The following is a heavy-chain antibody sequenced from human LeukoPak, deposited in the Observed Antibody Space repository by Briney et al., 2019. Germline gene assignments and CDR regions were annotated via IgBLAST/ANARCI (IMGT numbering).Heavy chain of an antibody. Sequence: SETLSPTCTVSGGSISSYYWSWIRQPAGKGLEWIGRIFTTGSTNYNPSLKSRVTMSVDTSKNQFSLRLSSVTAADTAVYYCARGSYYFPSGSFDYWGQGTLVTVSS. D-gene: IGHD3-10*01. V-gene: IGHV4-4*07. J-gene: IGHJ4*02. CDR1: GGSISSYY. CDR2: IFTTGST. CDR3: ARGSYYFPSGSFDY.